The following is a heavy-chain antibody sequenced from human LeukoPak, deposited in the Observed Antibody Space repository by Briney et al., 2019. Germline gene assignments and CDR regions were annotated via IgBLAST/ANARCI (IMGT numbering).Heavy chain of an antibody. CDR2: ITHNGGT. Sequence: RPSETLSLACAVYGGSFRGYFWGWVRQTPGKGLEWLGEITHNGGTNYMPSLSGHVSVFQDVSKNQFSLKLSSVTAADTGVYYCARGKSGSHWGDHYFYMDVWGKGTTVIVSS. J-gene: IGHJ6*03. CDR1: GGSFRGYF. D-gene: IGHD1-26*01. CDR3: ARGKSGSHWGDHYFYMDV. V-gene: IGHV4-34*01.